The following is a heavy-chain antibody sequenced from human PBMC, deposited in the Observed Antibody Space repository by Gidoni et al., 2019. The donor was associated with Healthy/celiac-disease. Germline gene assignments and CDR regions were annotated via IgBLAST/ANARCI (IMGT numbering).Heavy chain of an antibody. J-gene: IGHJ5*02. CDR1: GFPFDDYA. Sequence: EVQLVESGGGLVQPGRSLRLSCAASGFPFDDYAMHWVRQAPGKGLEWVSGISWNSGSIGYADSVKGRFTISRDNAKNSLYLQMNSLRAEDTALYYCAKDVVPAATGWFDPWGQGTLVTVSS. CDR2: ISWNSGSI. V-gene: IGHV3-9*01. D-gene: IGHD2-2*01. CDR3: AKDVVPAATGWFDP.